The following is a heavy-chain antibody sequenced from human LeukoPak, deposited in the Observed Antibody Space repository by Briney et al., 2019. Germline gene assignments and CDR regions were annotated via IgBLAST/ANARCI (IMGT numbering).Heavy chain of an antibody. CDR2: ISGSGGST. V-gene: IGHV3-23*01. J-gene: IGHJ4*02. D-gene: IGHD4-17*01. CDR3: ARDLDYGDYWMYYFDY. Sequence: GGSLRLSCAASGFTFSSYAMSWVRQVPGKGLEWVSAISGSGGSTYYADSVKGRFTISRDNSKNTLYLQMNSLRAEDTAVYYCARDLDYGDYWMYYFDYWGQGTLVTVSS. CDR1: GFTFSSYA.